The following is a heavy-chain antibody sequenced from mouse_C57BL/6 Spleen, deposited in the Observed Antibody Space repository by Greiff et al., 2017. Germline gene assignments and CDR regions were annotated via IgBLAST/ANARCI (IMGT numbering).Heavy chain of an antibody. CDR1: GYTFTDYE. J-gene: IGHJ3*01. CDR2: IDPETGGT. D-gene: IGHD3-3*01. Sequence: VQLQQSGAELVRPGASVTLSCKASGYTFTDYEMHWVKQTPVHGLEWIGAIDPETGGTAYNQKFKGKAILTADKSSSTDYMELRSLTSEDSAVYYCTEEGRAQEEAWCAYWGKGTLVTVSA. CDR3: TEEGRAQEEAWCAY. V-gene: IGHV1-15*01.